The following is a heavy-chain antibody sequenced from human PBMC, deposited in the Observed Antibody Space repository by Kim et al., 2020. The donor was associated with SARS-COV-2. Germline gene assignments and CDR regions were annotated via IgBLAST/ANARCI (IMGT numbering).Heavy chain of an antibody. CDR3: ARGRVSDY. CDR2: GSTN. V-gene: IGHV3-48*03. Sequence: GSTNSTGDSVKGRFTIARDNAQNSLCLKMNSRGAEDTAVYYCARGRVSDYWGQGTLVTVSS. D-gene: IGHD3-22*01. J-gene: IGHJ4*02.